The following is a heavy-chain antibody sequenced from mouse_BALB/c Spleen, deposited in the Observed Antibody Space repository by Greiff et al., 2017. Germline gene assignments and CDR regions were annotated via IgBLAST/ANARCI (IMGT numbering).Heavy chain of an antibody. CDR1: GDSITSGY. D-gene: IGHD2-1*01. J-gene: IGHJ1*01. V-gene: IGHV3-8*02. CDR3: ASYYGNYVEYFDV. CDR2: ISYSGST. Sequence: EVKLLESGPSLVKPSQTLSLTCSVTGDSITSGYWNWIRKFPGNKLEYMGYISYSGSTYYNPSLKSRISITRDTSKNQYYLQLNSVTTEDTATYYCASYYGNYVEYFDVWGAGTTVTVSS.